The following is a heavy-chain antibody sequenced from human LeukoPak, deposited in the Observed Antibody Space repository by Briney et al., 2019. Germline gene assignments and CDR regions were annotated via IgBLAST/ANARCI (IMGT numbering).Heavy chain of an antibody. CDR1: GFTFSDYH. J-gene: IGHJ4*02. Sequence: PGGSLRLSCAASGFTFSDYHMTWIRQSPGKGLEWVSYISGSSIYTRYADSVKGRFTISRDNAKNSLYLQMNSLRAEDTALYYCVRDISGYYFDYWGQGTLVTVSS. V-gene: IGHV3-11*05. D-gene: IGHD3-22*01. CDR3: VRDISGYYFDY. CDR2: ISGSSIYT.